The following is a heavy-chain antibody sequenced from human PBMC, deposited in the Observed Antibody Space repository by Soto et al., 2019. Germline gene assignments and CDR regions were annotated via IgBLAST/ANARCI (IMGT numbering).Heavy chain of an antibody. CDR2: IYYSGST. Sequence: QLQLQESGPGLVKPSETLSLTCTVSGGSISSSSYYWGWIRQPPGKGLEWIGSIYYSGSTYYNPSLKSRVTLSVDTSKNQFSLKLSSVTAADTAVYYCASSPPYYYDSSGYGRTKEYFQHWGQGTLVTVSS. CDR1: GGSISSSSYY. CDR3: ASSPPYYYDSSGYGRTKEYFQH. D-gene: IGHD3-22*01. J-gene: IGHJ1*01. V-gene: IGHV4-39*01.